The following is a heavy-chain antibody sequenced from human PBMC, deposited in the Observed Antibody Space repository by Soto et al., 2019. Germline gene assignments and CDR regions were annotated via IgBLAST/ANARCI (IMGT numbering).Heavy chain of an antibody. CDR1: GGTFSSYA. CDR2: IIPIFGTA. Sequence: QVQLVQSGAEVKKPGSSVKVSCKASGGTFSSYAISWVRQAPGQGLEWMGGIIPIFGTANYAQKFQGRVTITADESTSIAYMELSSLRSEDTAVYYCARAGDLGYCSGGSCLMFDYWGQGTLVTVSS. D-gene: IGHD2-15*01. V-gene: IGHV1-69*01. CDR3: ARAGDLGYCSGGSCLMFDY. J-gene: IGHJ4*02.